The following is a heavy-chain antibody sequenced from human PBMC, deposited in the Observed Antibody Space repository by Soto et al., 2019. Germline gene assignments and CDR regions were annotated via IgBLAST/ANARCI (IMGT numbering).Heavy chain of an antibody. CDR2: IYYSGST. CDR3: ARDATDYYDSSGYDAFDI. CDR1: GGSISSYY. V-gene: IGHV4-59*01. Sequence: PSETLSLTCTVSGGSISSYYWSWIRQPPGKGLEWIGYIYYSGSTNYNPSLKSRVTISVDTSKNQFSLKLSSVTAADTAVYYCARDATDYYDSSGYDAFDIWGQGTMVTVSS. J-gene: IGHJ3*02. D-gene: IGHD3-22*01.